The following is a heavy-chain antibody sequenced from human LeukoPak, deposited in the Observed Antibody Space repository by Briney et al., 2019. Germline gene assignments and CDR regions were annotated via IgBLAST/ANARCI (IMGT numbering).Heavy chain of an antibody. V-gene: IGHV1-18*01. CDR2: ISAYNGNK. D-gene: IGHD2-15*01. J-gene: IGHJ5*02. Sequence: ASVKVSCKASGYTLSSLSISWVRQAPGQGLEWMGWISAYNGNKNYAQKLQGRVTMTTDTSTNTAYMELRSLRSDDTAVYYCARVVVAAITNWFDPWGQGTLVTVSS. CDR1: GYTLSSLS. CDR3: ARVVVAAITNWFDP.